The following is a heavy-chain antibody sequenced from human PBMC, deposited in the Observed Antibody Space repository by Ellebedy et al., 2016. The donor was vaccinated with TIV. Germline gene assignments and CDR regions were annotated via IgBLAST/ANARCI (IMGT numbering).Heavy chain of an antibody. J-gene: IGHJ5*02. CDR2: ISVYNGNT. Sequence: AASVKVSCKASGYTFTSHGISWVRQAPGQGLEWMGWISVYNGNTNYAQKLQGRVTMTTDTSTSTAYMELRSLRSDDTAVYYCARVAGRYWFDPWGQGTLVTVSS. V-gene: IGHV1-18*01. CDR1: GYTFTSHG. D-gene: IGHD3-9*01. CDR3: ARVAGRYWFDP.